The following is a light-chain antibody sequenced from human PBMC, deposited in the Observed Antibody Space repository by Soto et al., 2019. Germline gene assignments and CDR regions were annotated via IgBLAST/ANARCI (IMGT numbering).Light chain of an antibody. CDR3: QHYKESST. Sequence: DIQMTQSPSTLSASVGDRVTITCRASQSISSWLAWYQQKPGKAPKLLIYEASSSEIGVPPRFSGSGFGTEFTLTISSLQPHDFATYYCQHYKESSTFGQGTRLEIK. CDR2: EAS. V-gene: IGKV1-5*03. CDR1: QSISSW. J-gene: IGKJ1*01.